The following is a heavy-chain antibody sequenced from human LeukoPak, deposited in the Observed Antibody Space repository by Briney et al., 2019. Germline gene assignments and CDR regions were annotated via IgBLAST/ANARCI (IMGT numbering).Heavy chain of an antibody. V-gene: IGHV1-18*01. J-gene: IGHJ4*02. D-gene: IGHD2-2*01. CDR2: ISGYNDNT. CDR1: GYSFTNYG. Sequence: GASVKVSCKASGYSFTNYGISWVRQAPGQGLEWMGRISGYNDNTNYAQKFQGRLTVTTDTSTSTTYMELRSLRSDDTAVYYCARDGTSTDDYWGQGTLVTVSS. CDR3: ARDGTSTDDY.